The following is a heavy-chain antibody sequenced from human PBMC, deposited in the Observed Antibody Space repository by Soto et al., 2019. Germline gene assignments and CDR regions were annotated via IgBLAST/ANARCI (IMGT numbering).Heavy chain of an antibody. D-gene: IGHD6-19*01. CDR3: ATPPIAVAGRIGYFDY. J-gene: IGHJ4*02. Sequence: GGSLRLSCAASGFTFSSYAMHWVRQAPGKGLEWVAVISYDGSNKYYADSVKGRFTISRDNSKNTLYLQMNSLRAEDTAVYYCATPPIAVAGRIGYFDYWGQGTLVTVSS. CDR2: ISYDGSNK. CDR1: GFTFSSYA. V-gene: IGHV3-30-3*01.